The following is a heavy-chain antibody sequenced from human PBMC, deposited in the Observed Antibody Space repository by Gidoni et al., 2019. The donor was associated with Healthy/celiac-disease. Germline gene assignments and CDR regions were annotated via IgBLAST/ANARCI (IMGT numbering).Heavy chain of an antibody. Sequence: QVQLVESGGGVVQPGRSLRLSCAASGFTFSSYGMHWVRQAPGKGLEWVAGIWYDGSNKYYADSVKGRFTISRDNSKNTLYLQMNSLRAEDTAVYYCARDSSQGLPDYWGQGTLVTVSS. CDR3: ARDSSQGLPDY. CDR2: IWYDGSNK. V-gene: IGHV3-33*01. CDR1: GFTFSSYG. D-gene: IGHD6-19*01. J-gene: IGHJ4*02.